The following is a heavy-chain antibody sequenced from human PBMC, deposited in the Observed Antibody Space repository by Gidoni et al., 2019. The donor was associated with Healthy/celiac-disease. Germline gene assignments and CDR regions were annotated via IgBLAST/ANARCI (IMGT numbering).Heavy chain of an antibody. D-gene: IGHD3-10*01. CDR2: ISYDGSNK. CDR1: GFTFRSYA. V-gene: IGHV3-30*01. Sequence: QVQLVESGGGVVQPGRSLRLSCAASGFTFRSYAMHWVRQAPGKGLEWVAVISYDGSNKYYADSVKGRFTISRDNSKNTLYLQMNSLRAEDTAVYYCAKNFKFGEYPTSWFDPWGQGTLVTVSS. J-gene: IGHJ5*02. CDR3: AKNFKFGEYPTSWFDP.